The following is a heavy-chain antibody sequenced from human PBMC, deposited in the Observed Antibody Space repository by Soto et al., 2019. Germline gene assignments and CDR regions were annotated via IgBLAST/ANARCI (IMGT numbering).Heavy chain of an antibody. CDR1: GFTFSSSW. V-gene: IGHV3-74*01. J-gene: IGHJ4*02. CDR2: INSDGSST. CDR3: ARAGTGTIYY. Sequence: GSLRLSCAASGFTFSSSWMHWVRQAPGKGLVWVSRINSDGSSTTYADSVKGRFTISRDNAKNTLYLQMNSLRVEDTAVYYCARAGTGTIYYWGQGTLVPSPQ. D-gene: IGHD1-7*01.